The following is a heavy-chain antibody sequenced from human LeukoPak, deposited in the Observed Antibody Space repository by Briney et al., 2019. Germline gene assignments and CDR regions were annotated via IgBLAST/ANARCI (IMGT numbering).Heavy chain of an antibody. Sequence: ASVKVSCKASGYAFSDYDITWVRQAPGQGLEWMSPISTXXXLXDXLXSFQXXVRMTTDTSTNTAYLELRSLTPDDTAMYYCARGSPPDYWGQGTLVTVSS. J-gene: IGHJ4*01. CDR2: ISTXXXLX. CDR3: ARGSPPDY. V-gene: IGHV1-18*01. CDR1: GYAFSDYD.